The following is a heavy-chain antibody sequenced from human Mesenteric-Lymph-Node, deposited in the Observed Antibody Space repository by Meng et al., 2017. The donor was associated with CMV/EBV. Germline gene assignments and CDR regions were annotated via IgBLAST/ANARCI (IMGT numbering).Heavy chain of an antibody. J-gene: IGHJ6*02. D-gene: IGHD3-10*01. CDR1: GFTFNSYG. CDR3: AKDQGDLGIIWFGELLEGWDYTMDV. CDR2: MSGSGGST. V-gene: IGHV3-23*01. Sequence: GESLKISCAASGFTFNSYGMNWVRQAPGKGLEWVSGMSGSGGSTYYADSVKGRFTISRDNSKNTLFLQMKSLRAEDTAVYYCAKDQGDLGIIWFGELLEGWDYTMDVWGQGTTVTVSS.